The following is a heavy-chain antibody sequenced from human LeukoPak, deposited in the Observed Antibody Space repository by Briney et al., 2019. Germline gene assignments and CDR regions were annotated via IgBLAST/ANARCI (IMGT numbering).Heavy chain of an antibody. J-gene: IGHJ3*02. CDR3: AGYYSGDVFDI. V-gene: IGHV3-21*01. CDR2: ISSSSSYI. D-gene: IGHD3-22*01. Sequence: GGSLRLSCTASAFSFSSYSRNWIRQAPGKGLEWVSSISSSSSYIYYADSVKGRFTISRDNAKNSLYLQMNGLRADDTAVYYCAGYYSGDVFDIWGQGTMVTVSS. CDR1: AFSFSSYS.